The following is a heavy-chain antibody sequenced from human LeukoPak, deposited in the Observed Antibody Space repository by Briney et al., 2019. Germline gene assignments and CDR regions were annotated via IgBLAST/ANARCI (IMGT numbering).Heavy chain of an antibody. CDR1: GFTFSNAR. J-gene: IGHJ4*02. V-gene: IGHV3-30-3*01. D-gene: IGHD2-15*01. CDR3: ARGYCSGGSCPQPFDY. CDR2: ISYDGSNK. Sequence: GGSLRLSCAASGFTFSNARMSWVRQAPGKGLEWVAVISYDGSNKYYADSVKGRFTISRDNSKNTLYLQMNSLRAEDTAVYYCARGYCSGGSCPQPFDYWGQGTLVTVSS.